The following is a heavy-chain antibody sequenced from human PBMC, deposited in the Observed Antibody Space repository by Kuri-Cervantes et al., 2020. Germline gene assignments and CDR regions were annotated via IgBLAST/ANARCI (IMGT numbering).Heavy chain of an antibody. Sequence: GESLKISCVASGITFSGYDIHWVRQAPGKGLEWEAVISHDGSNKYYADSVKGRFTIPRDNSKNTLSLQMNSLRTGDTAVYYCASSRKDYDILTGYYESYYFDYWGQGTLVTVSS. CDR3: ASSRKDYDILTGYYESYYFDY. CDR2: ISHDGSNK. J-gene: IGHJ4*02. V-gene: IGHV3-30-3*01. D-gene: IGHD3-9*01. CDR1: GITFSGYD.